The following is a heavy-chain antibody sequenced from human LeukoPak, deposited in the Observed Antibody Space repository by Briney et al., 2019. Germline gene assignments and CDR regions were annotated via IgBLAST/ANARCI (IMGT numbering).Heavy chain of an antibody. D-gene: IGHD1-26*01. CDR3: ARDQGSGKLDY. CDR2: INSDGRST. J-gene: IGHJ4*02. Sequence: GGSLRLSCAASGFTFSNYWMHWVRQAPGKGLGWVSRINSDGRSTNYADSVKGRFTISRDNAKNTLYLQMNSLRAEDTGVSYCARDQGSGKLDYWGQGTLVTVSS. V-gene: IGHV3-74*01. CDR1: GFTFSNYW.